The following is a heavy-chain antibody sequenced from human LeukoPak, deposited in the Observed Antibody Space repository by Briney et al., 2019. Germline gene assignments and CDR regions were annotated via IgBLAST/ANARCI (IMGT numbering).Heavy chain of an antibody. CDR2: INPNSGGT. CDR1: GYTFTGYY. V-gene: IGHV1-2*06. Sequence: ASVKVSCKASGYTFTGYYMHWVPQDPGQGLEWMGRINPNSGGTNYAQKFQGRVTITRDTSISTAYMELSRLRSDDPALYYCVLNRNYSCYWGQGTLVTASS. CDR3: VLNRNYSCY. J-gene: IGHJ4*02.